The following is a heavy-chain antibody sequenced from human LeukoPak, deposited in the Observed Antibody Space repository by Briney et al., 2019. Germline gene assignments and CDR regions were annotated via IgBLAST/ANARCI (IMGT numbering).Heavy chain of an antibody. CDR2: IKQDGSE. V-gene: IGHV3-7*01. CDR1: GFTFSHYW. Sequence: SGGSLRLSCVAYGFTFSHYWMTWVRQAPGKEPEWVANIKQDGSEILDSVRGRFTISRDNAKNSLYLQMNNLRVEDTAVYYCARPTYNSGSYWPDPWGQGTLVTVSS. D-gene: IGHD3-10*01. J-gene: IGHJ5*02. CDR3: ARPTYNSGSYWPDP.